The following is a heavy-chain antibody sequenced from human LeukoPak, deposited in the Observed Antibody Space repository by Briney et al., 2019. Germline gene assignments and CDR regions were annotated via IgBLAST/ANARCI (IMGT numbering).Heavy chain of an antibody. Sequence: GGSLRLSCAASGFSFRSYAMSWVCQAPGKGLEWVSGISGSGGYTYYADSVKGRLTISRDNSKSTLYLQMNSLRADDTAVYYCAKALRPSRDYDDSSGYHPPSTGMDVWGQGTAVIVSS. J-gene: IGHJ6*02. CDR2: ISGSGGYT. CDR3: AKALRPSRDYDDSSGYHPPSTGMDV. D-gene: IGHD3-22*01. CDR1: GFSFRSYA. V-gene: IGHV3-23*01.